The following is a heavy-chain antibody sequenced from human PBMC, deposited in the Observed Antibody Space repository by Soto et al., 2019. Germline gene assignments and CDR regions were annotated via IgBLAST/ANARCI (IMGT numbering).Heavy chain of an antibody. J-gene: IGHJ3*02. V-gene: IGHV3-33*01. Sequence: PGGSLRLSCAASGFTFSDYGMFWVRQAPGKGLEWVAVIWYDGSNEYYADSVKGRFTISRDNSRNTLYLQMNSLRAEDTAVYYCARDRSRTYYDTLDAFDIWGQGTRVTVSS. CDR3: ARDRSRTYYDTLDAFDI. CDR2: IWYDGSNE. CDR1: GFTFSDYG. D-gene: IGHD3-9*01.